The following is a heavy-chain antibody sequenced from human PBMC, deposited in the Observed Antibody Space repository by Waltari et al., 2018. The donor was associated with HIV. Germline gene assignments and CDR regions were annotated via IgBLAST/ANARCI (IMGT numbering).Heavy chain of an antibody. Sequence: QVQLVESGGGVVQPGGSLRLSCAASGFTFNNYGIHWVRQAPGKGREGGAVIWYDGSKTTDEGSVKGRFTISRDTSKNTVYLQMSSLRAEDTALYYCARDQEFMTTVTPLAYWGQGTPVTVSS. CDR2: IWYDGSKT. J-gene: IGHJ4*02. CDR3: ARDQEFMTTVTPLAY. V-gene: IGHV3-33*01. D-gene: IGHD4-4*01. CDR1: GFTFNNYG.